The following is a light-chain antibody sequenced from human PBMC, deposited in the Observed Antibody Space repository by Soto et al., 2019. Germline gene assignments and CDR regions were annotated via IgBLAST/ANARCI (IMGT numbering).Light chain of an antibody. CDR2: EVS. Sequence: QSVLTQPASLSGSPGQSITISCTGTSSDVGRYNYVSWYQQNPGKAPKLLIYEVSNRPSGVSNRFSASKSGNTASLTISGLQAEDEADYYCASYTNTTTWVFGGGTQLTVL. CDR1: SSDVGRYNY. V-gene: IGLV2-14*01. J-gene: IGLJ7*01. CDR3: ASYTNTTTWV.